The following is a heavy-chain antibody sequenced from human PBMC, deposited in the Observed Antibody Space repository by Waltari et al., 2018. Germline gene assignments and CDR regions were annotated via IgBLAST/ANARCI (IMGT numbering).Heavy chain of an antibody. J-gene: IGHJ6*03. CDR2: LYYSGST. V-gene: IGHV4-39*01. D-gene: IGHD3-3*01. Sequence: QLQLQESGPGLVKASETLSLICTVSGGSISTSGYYWGWIRQPPGKGLEWIGSLYYSGSTYYNPSLKSRVTISVDTSKNQFSLKLSSVTAADTAVYYCARNLEWYAHYYMDVWGKGTTVTVSS. CDR1: GGSISTSGYY. CDR3: ARNLEWYAHYYMDV.